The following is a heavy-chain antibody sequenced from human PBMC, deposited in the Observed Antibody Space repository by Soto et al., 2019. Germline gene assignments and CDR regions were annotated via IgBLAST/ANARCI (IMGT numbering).Heavy chain of an antibody. CDR1: GFTFSSSA. Sequence: SVNVSCKASGFTFSSSAVQWVRQASGQRLEWIGWIVVGSGNTNYAQKFQGRVTITRDMSTSTAYMELSSLRSEDTAVYYCAADPTVLLWSGTGPFDIWGQGTMVTVSS. CDR3: AADPTVLLWSGTGPFDI. CDR2: IVVGSGNT. V-gene: IGHV1-58*01. J-gene: IGHJ3*02. D-gene: IGHD3-10*01.